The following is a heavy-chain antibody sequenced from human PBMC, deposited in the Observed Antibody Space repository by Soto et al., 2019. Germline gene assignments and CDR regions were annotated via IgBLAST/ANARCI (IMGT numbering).Heavy chain of an antibody. CDR2: ISGSGDYT. V-gene: IGHV3-23*01. CDR3: ARGGLYTNNWYEY. J-gene: IGHJ5*01. CDR1: GFTFSSFA. Sequence: EVQLLEPGGDLVQPGGSLRLSCAASGFTFSSFAMNWVRQSPGKGLEWVSSISGSGDYTYYADSVKGRLSISRDTSKGTLFLQMNSRRAEDTAVYYCARGGLYTNNWYEYWGQGTLVTVSS. D-gene: IGHD3-16*01.